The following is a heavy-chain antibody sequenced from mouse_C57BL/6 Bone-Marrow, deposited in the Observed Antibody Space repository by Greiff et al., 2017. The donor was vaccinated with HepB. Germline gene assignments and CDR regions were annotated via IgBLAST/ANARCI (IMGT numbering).Heavy chain of an antibody. V-gene: IGHV1-82*01. CDR2: IYPGDGDT. CDR1: GYAFSSSW. J-gene: IGHJ4*01. D-gene: IGHD3-2*02. Sequence: VQLQQSGPELVKPGASVKISCKASGYAFSSSWMNWVKQRPGKGLEWIGRIYPGDGDTNYNGKFKGKATLTADKSSSTAYMQLSSLTSEDSAVYFCSRAERLRLPPYAMDYWGQRTSVTVAS. CDR3: SRAERLRLPPYAMDY.